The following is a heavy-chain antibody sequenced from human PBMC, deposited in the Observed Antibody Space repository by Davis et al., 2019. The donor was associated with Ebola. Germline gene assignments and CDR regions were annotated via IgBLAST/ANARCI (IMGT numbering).Heavy chain of an antibody. J-gene: IGHJ5*02. D-gene: IGHD2-15*01. V-gene: IGHV3-66*01. CDR2: IYSGGSGST. Sequence: GGSLRLSCAASGFTVSSNYVNWVRQAPGKGLEWVSVIYSGGSGSTYYADSVKGRFTISRDNSKNTLYLQMNSLRAEDTAVYYCARDTPDCSGGSCYSRWFDPWGQGTLVTVSS. CDR3: ARDTPDCSGGSCYSRWFDP. CDR1: GFTVSSNY.